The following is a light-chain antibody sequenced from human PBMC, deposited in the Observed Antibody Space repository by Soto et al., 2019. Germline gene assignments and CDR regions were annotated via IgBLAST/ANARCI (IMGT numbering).Light chain of an antibody. Sequence: DIVMTQSPDSLAVSLGERATMNCKCSRSVXYKSNNKNHLAWYQQKPGQPPQLIIYWASTRESGVPERFSGSASRTDFTLTISSLEAEDVAFYWCQQYFDVPFTFGGGTKVDIK. V-gene: IGKV4-1*01. CDR3: QQYFDVPFT. CDR2: WAS. J-gene: IGKJ4*01. CDR1: RSVXYKSNNKNH.